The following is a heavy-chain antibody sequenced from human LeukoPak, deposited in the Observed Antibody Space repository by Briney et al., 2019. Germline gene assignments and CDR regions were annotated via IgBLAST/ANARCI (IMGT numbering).Heavy chain of an antibody. V-gene: IGHV3-7*01. CDR3: ARDGDSSGWYGAFDI. CDR1: GFTFSSYW. D-gene: IGHD6-19*01. J-gene: IGHJ3*02. Sequence: GGSLRPSCAASGFTFSSYWLSWVRQAPGKGLEWVASIKQDGSEKYYVDSVKGRFTISRDNAKNSLYLQMNSLRAEDTAVYYCARDGDSSGWYGAFDIWGQGTMVTVSS. CDR2: IKQDGSEK.